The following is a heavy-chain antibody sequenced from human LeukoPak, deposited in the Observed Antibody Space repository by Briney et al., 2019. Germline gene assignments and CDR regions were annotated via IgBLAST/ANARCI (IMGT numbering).Heavy chain of an antibody. J-gene: IGHJ4*02. CDR3: AKRKDASGSYHTQPYFDY. D-gene: IGHD3-10*01. V-gene: IGHV3-30*02. CDR2: IRYDGGNK. Sequence: PGGSLRLSCAASGFTFNYYGMNWVGQAPGRGLEWLAFIRYDGGNKYYADSVKGRFTISRENSKNTLYLEMNRVRAEDTAVYYCAKRKDASGSYHTQPYFDYWGQGTLVTVSS. CDR1: GFTFNYYG.